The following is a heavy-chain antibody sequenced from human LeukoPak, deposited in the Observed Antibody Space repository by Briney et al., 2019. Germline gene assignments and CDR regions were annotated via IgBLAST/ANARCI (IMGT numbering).Heavy chain of an antibody. D-gene: IGHD2/OR15-2a*01. CDR3: ARDSIGSRYFDF. J-gene: IGHJ4*02. Sequence: GGSLRLSCAASGFTFSSYGMSWVRQAPGKGLEWVSSISGSGGSPFYADSVQGRFTISRDNSKNTLYLQMNSLRAGDTAFYYCARDSIGSRYFDFWGQGTLVTVSS. CDR2: ISGSGGSP. CDR1: GFTFSSYG. V-gene: IGHV3-23*01.